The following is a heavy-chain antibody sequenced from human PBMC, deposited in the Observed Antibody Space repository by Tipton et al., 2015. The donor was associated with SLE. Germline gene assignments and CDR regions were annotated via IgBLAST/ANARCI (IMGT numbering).Heavy chain of an antibody. V-gene: IGHV4-4*07. J-gene: IGHJ4*02. D-gene: IGHD2-15*01. CDR1: CGSISRFY. Sequence: LRLSCTVSCGSISRFYLNWIRQPAGKELEWIGRIYTSGTTNYNPSLKSRVTISVDTSKNQFSLKLRSVTAADTAVYYCARGDIYCGGGSCYDYWGQGTLVTVSS. CDR2: IYTSGTT. CDR3: ARGDIYCGGGSCYDY.